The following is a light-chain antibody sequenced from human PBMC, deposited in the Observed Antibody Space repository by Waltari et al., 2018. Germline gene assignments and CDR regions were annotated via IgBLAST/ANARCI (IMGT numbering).Light chain of an antibody. CDR3: CSYAGSSRI. CDR2: DVN. J-gene: IGLJ2*01. Sequence: QSALTQPASVSGSPGQSITISCTGTSSDVGSYHLVSWYQQLPGKAPQLIIRDVNKRPSGVSNRFSGSKSDNTASLTISGLQAEDEAYYYCCSYAGSSRIFGGGTKLTVL. V-gene: IGLV2-23*02. CDR1: SSDVGSYHL.